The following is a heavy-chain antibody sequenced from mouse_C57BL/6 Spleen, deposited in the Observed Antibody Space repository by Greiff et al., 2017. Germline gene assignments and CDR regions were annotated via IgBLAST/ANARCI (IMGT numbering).Heavy chain of an antibody. CDR3: ARPYYSNYDYAMDY. CDR2: IHPSDSDT. V-gene: IGHV1-74*01. D-gene: IGHD2-5*01. CDR1: GYTFTSYW. Sequence: QVQLQQPGAELVKPGASVKVSCKASGYTFTSYWMHWVKQRPGQGLEWIGRIHPSDSDTNYNQKFKGKATLTVDQSSSTAYMQLNSLTSEDSAVYYCARPYYSNYDYAMDYWGQGTSVTVSS. J-gene: IGHJ4*01.